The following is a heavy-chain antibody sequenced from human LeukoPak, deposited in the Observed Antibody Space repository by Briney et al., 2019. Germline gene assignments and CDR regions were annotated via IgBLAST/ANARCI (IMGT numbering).Heavy chain of an antibody. J-gene: IGHJ4*02. Sequence: GGSLRLSCAASGFTFSHYWMLWVRQTPEKGLVWVAYLVSDGSDTRYADSVKGRFTMSRDNAKDTLSLQMDSLRTEDTAVYYCARAAYNSFPDYWGQGTLVTVSS. CDR2: LVSDGSDT. CDR1: GFTFSHYW. CDR3: ARAAYNSFPDY. V-gene: IGHV3-74*01. D-gene: IGHD6-6*01.